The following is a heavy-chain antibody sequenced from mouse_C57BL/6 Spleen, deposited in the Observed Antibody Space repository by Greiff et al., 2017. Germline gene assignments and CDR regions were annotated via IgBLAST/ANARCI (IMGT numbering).Heavy chain of an antibody. CDR3: TRVAGYFDY. V-gene: IGHV5-9-1*02. D-gene: IGHD3-3*01. Sequence: EVKVVESGEGLVKPGGSLKLSCAASGFTFSSYAMSWVRQTPEKRLEWVAYISSGGDYIYYADTVKGRFTISRDNARNTLYLQMSSLKSEDTAMYYCTRVAGYFDYWGQGTTLTVSS. CDR1: GFTFSSYA. J-gene: IGHJ2*01. CDR2: ISSGGDYI.